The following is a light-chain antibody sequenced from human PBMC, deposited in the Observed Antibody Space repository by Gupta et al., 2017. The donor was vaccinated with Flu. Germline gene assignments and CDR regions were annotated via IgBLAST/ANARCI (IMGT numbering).Light chain of an antibody. Sequence: LTTLSASPGERVSLSCRASQSVGSSLAWYQQRPGQAPRLLIYATSFRATDMPARFSGSGSGTEFTLTINSLQSEDFALYYCQHYNNWPFTFGHGTKVDFK. V-gene: IGKV3-15*01. J-gene: IGKJ3*01. CDR2: ATS. CDR1: QSVGSS. CDR3: QHYNNWPFT.